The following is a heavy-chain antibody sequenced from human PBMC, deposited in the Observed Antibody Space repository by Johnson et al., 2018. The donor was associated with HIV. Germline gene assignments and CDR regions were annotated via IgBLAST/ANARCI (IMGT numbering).Heavy chain of an antibody. J-gene: IGHJ3*02. CDR3: AREYYDSSGYYYGGVSAFDI. CDR1: GFTFSTYG. CDR2: ISYDGTYE. D-gene: IGHD3-22*01. Sequence: QVQLVESGGGVVQPGTSLRLSCAASGFTFSTYGMHWVRQAPGKGLEWVAVISYDGTYEFYADSVKGRFTISRDNSKNTLYLQMNSLRAEDTAVYYCAREYYDSSGYYYGGVSAFDIWGQGTMVTVSS. V-gene: IGHV3-30*03.